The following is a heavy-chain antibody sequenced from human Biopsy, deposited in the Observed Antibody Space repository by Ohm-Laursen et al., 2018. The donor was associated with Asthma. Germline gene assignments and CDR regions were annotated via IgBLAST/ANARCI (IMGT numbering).Heavy chain of an antibody. Sequence: TLSLTWAVSGDSITSGGCCWNWIRQHPGKGLEWIGYIHHSGTSYFNPSLKSRVSFSRDTSKNQFSLRLSSVTAADTAMYYCARIPRRSGSYFVDYWGQGTLVIVSS. J-gene: IGHJ4*02. V-gene: IGHV4-31*11. D-gene: IGHD3-22*01. CDR1: GDSITSGGCC. CDR2: IHHSGTS. CDR3: ARIPRRSGSYFVDY.